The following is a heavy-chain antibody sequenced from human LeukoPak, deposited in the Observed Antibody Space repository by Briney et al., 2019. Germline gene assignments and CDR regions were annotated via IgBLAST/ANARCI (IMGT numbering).Heavy chain of an antibody. V-gene: IGHV3-23*01. CDR1: GFTFSSYA. Sequence: GGSLRLSCAASGFTFSSYAMSWVRQAPGKGLEWVSAISGSGGSTYYADSVKGRFTISRENYKNSLYVQMNSLRAEDTAVYYCAKARYCGGGSCYHDYWGQGTLVTVSS. J-gene: IGHJ4*02. CDR3: AKARYCGGGSCYHDY. CDR2: ISGSGGST. D-gene: IGHD2-15*01.